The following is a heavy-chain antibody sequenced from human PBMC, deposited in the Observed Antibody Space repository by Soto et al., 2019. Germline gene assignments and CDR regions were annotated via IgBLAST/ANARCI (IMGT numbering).Heavy chain of an antibody. CDR2: IIPIFGTA. Sequence: SVKISCKASAGTFSSYAISWVRQAPGQGLEWMGGIIPIFGTANYAQKFQGRVTITADESTSTAYMELSSLRSEDTAVYYCARVSSSWYGTFDYWGQGTLVTVSS. J-gene: IGHJ4*02. CDR1: AGTFSSYA. CDR3: ARVSSSWYGTFDY. D-gene: IGHD6-13*01. V-gene: IGHV1-69*13.